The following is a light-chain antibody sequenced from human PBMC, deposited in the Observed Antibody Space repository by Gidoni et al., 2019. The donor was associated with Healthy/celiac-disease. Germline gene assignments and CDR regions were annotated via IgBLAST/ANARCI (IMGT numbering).Light chain of an antibody. CDR1: SSDVGGYHY. CDR3: SSYTSSSTLV. J-gene: IGLJ2*01. V-gene: IGLV2-14*03. CDR2: DVS. Sequence: QSALTQPASVAGSPGQAITISCTGTSSDVGGYHYVSWYQQHPGKAPNLMIYDVSHRPSGVSNRFSGSKSGNTASLTISGLQAEDEADYYCSSYTSSSTLVFGGGTKLTVL.